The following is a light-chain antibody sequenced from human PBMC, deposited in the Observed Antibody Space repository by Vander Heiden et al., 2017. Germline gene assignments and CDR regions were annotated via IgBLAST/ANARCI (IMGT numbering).Light chain of an antibody. V-gene: IGKV3-11*01. CDR2: DAS. CDR1: QSVSSY. J-gene: IGKJ1*01. Sequence: EIVLTQSPATLLLSSGERATLSCRASQSVSSYLVGFEQKPGHAPRLLIYDASNRATGIPAMFSGSGSGTDFTLTNNSLEPEDFAVYYCQQRSNWWTFGQGTKVEIK. CDR3: QQRSNWWT.